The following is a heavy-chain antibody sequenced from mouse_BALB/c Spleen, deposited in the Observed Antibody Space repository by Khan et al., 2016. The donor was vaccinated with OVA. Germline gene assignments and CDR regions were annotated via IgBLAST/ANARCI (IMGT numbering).Heavy chain of an antibody. Sequence: VRLQQSGPELVEPGASVKMSCKASGYTFTNYVMHWVKQKPGQGLEWIGYINPYNAGTRYNEKFKGKATLTSDISSTTAYMELSSLTPEDSAVDYCAREASSWDFSLPYWGQGTLVTVSA. CDR2: INPYNAGT. CDR3: AREASSWDFSLPY. V-gene: IGHV1S136*01. D-gene: IGHD4-1*01. CDR1: GYTFTNYV. J-gene: IGHJ3*01.